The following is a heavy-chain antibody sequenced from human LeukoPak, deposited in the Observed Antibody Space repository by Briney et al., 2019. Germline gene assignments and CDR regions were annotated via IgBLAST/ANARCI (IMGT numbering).Heavy chain of an antibody. CDR3: SREEGEGEESGDY. CDR1: GFIFSNYG. J-gene: IGHJ4*02. D-gene: IGHD3-16*01. V-gene: IGHV3-33*01. CDR2: IWHDGSQK. Sequence: GGSLRLSCAASGFIFSNYGMHWVRQAPGRGLEWVAVIWHDGSQKYYADSVKGRVTISRDNSRKTLYLHLNNLRAEDTAVYYCSREEGEGEESGDYWGQGTLVTVSS.